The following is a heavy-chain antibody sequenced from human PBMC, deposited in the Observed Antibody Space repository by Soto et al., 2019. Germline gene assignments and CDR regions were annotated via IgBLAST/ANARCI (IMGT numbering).Heavy chain of an antibody. CDR1: GGTFSSYA. Sequence: LVKVSCKASGGTFSSYAISWVRQAPGQGLEWMGGIIPIFGTANYAQKFQGRVTITADESTSTAYMELSSLRSEDTAVYYCARELAAAGAFDIWGQGTMVTVSS. CDR3: ARELAAAGAFDI. J-gene: IGHJ3*02. CDR2: IIPIFGTA. V-gene: IGHV1-69*13. D-gene: IGHD6-13*01.